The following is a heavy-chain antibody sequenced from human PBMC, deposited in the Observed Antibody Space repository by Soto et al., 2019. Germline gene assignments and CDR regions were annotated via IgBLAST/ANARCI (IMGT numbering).Heavy chain of an antibody. D-gene: IGHD6-13*01. Sequence: VGSLRLSCAASGFTFSDYYMSWIRQAPGKGLEWVSYISSSGASIYYADSVKGRFTISRDNAENSLSLQMNSLRAEDTAVYYCVRGGWSSSGGIAASWGQGTLVTV. CDR2: ISSSGASI. V-gene: IGHV3-11*01. CDR1: GFTFSDYY. CDR3: VRGGWSSSGGIAAS. J-gene: IGHJ5*02.